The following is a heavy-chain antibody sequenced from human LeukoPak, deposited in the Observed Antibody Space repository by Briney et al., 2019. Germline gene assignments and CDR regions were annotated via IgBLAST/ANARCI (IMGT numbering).Heavy chain of an antibody. CDR3: ARGRGYCSSTSCYTVHWFDP. J-gene: IGHJ5*02. D-gene: IGHD2-2*02. Sequence: SETLSLTCAVYGGSFSGYYWSWIRQPPGKGLGWIGEINHSGSTNYNPSLKSRVTISVDTSKNQFSLKLSSVTAADTAVYYCARGRGYCSSTSCYTVHWFDPWGQGTLVTVSS. V-gene: IGHV4-34*01. CDR2: INHSGST. CDR1: GGSFSGYY.